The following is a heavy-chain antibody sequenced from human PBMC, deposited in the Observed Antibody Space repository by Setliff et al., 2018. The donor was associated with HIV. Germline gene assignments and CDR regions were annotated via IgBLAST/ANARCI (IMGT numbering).Heavy chain of an antibody. Sequence: GGSLRLSCAASGFTFSSYGMHWVRQAPGKGLEWVAFIHYDGSNKYYADSVKGRFTISRDNSKNTLYLQMNSLRTEDTAVYYCATGAYCSGGSCYQHLDYWGQGTLVTAPQ. D-gene: IGHD2-15*01. V-gene: IGHV3-30*02. CDR3: ATGAYCSGGSCYQHLDY. CDR1: GFTFSSYG. J-gene: IGHJ4*02. CDR2: IHYDGSNK.